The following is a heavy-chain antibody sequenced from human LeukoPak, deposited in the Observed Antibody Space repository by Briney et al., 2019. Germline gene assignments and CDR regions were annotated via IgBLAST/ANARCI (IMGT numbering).Heavy chain of an antibody. J-gene: IGHJ5*02. Sequence: SETLSLTCTVSGGSISSYYWSWIRQPAGKGLEWIGRIYTSGSTNYNPSLKSRVTMSVDTSKNQFSLKLSSVTAADTAVYYCARVDPLPGIVAAGEEWFDPWGHGTLVTVCS. D-gene: IGHD6-13*01. CDR2: IYTSGST. CDR3: ARVDPLPGIVAAGEEWFDP. V-gene: IGHV4-4*07. CDR1: GGSISSYY.